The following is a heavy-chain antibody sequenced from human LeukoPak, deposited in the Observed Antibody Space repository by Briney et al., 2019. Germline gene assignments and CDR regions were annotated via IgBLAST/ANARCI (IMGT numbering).Heavy chain of an antibody. V-gene: IGHV1-8*02. CDR2: MNPNSGNT. CDR1: GYTFTGYD. J-gene: IGHJ5*02. CDR3: VRGVGSPNWFDP. Sequence: ASVKVSCKASGYTFTGYDINWVRQATGQGLEWMGWMNPNSGNTGYAQKFQGRVTVTRDTSISTAYMELSRLTSDDTAVYYCVRGVGSPNWFDPWGQGTRVIVSS. D-gene: IGHD1-26*01.